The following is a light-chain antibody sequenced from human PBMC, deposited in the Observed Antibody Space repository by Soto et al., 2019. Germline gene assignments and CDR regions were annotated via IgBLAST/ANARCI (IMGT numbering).Light chain of an antibody. CDR3: SSYTSSNTLNYV. J-gene: IGLJ1*01. V-gene: IGLV2-14*03. Sequence: QSVLTQPASVSGSPGQSITISCTGTSSDVGGYNYVSWYQKHPGTAPKLMIYNVSNRPSGVSNRFSGSKSGNTASLTISGLQAEDEADYYCSSYTSSNTLNYVFGTGTKVTVL. CDR1: SSDVGGYNY. CDR2: NVS.